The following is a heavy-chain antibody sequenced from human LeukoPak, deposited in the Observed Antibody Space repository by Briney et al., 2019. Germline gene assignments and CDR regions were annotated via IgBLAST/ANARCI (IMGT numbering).Heavy chain of an antibody. CDR2: MNPNSGNT. D-gene: IGHD6-6*01. Sequence: ASVKVSCKASGYTFTSYDINWVRQATGQGLEWMGWMNPNSGNTGYAQKFQGRVTMTRNSSISTAYMELSSLRSEDTAVYYCARGRIAARCLDHWGQGTLVTVSS. V-gene: IGHV1-8*01. CDR3: ARGRIAARCLDH. CDR1: GYTFTSYD. J-gene: IGHJ5*02.